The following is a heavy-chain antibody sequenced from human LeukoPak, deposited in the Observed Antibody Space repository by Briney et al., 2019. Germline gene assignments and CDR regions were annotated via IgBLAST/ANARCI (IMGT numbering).Heavy chain of an antibody. J-gene: IGHJ5*02. D-gene: IGHD3-3*01. CDR3: AREGREYYDFWSGSNWFDP. Sequence: ASVKVSCKASGYTFTSYGISWVRQAPGQGLEWMGWISAYNGNTNYAQKLQGRVTMTTDTSTRTAYMELRSLRSDDTAVYYCAREGREYYDFWSGSNWFDPWGQGTLVTVSS. CDR2: ISAYNGNT. CDR1: GYTFTSYG. V-gene: IGHV1-18*01.